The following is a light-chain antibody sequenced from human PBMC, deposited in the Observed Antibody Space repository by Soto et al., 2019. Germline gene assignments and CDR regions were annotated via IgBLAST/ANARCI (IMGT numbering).Light chain of an antibody. CDR3: QKYDRAPSIT. CDR1: QGIGNS. Sequence: DIQMTQSPSSLSASVGDRVTITCRASQGIGNSLAWYQHKPGKAPKLLIYTASTLQSGVPSRFSGSGSGTYFTLTISSLKPEDVASYYCQKYDRAPSITFGQGTRLEIK. CDR2: TAS. J-gene: IGKJ5*01. V-gene: IGKV1-27*01.